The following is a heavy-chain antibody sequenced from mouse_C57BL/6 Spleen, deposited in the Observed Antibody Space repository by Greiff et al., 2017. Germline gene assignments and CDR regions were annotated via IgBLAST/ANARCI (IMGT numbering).Heavy chain of an antibody. D-gene: IGHD1-1*01. CDR1: GYTFTSYW. CDR3: ARSAITTVVYFDG. Sequence: QVQLQQPGAELVRPGSSVKLSCKASGYTFTSYWMHWVKQRPIQGLEWIGNIDPSDSETHYNQKFKDKATLTVDKSSSTAYMQLSSLTSEDSAVYYCARSAITTVVYFDGWGQGTTLTVSS. V-gene: IGHV1-52*01. J-gene: IGHJ2*01. CDR2: IDPSDSET.